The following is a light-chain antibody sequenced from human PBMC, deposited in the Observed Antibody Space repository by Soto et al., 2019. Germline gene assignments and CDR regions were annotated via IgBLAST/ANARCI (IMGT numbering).Light chain of an antibody. V-gene: IGLV2-14*01. CDR1: SSDVGGSKY. Sequence: QSALTQPASVSGSPGQSITISCTGTSSDVGGSKYVSWYQQHPGKAPKLIIYDVTSRPSGVSNRFSGSKSGNTASLTIPGLQADDEADYYCGSYTSSNTLAFGGGTKLTVL. CDR2: DVT. J-gene: IGLJ2*01. CDR3: GSYTSSNTLA.